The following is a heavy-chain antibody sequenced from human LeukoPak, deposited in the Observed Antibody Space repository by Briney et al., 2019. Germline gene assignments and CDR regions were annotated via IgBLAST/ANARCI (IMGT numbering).Heavy chain of an antibody. CDR1: GFTFSSYS. D-gene: IGHD6-19*01. CDR3: AREGSGWPDNYGMDV. J-gene: IGHJ6*04. Sequence: GGSLRLSCAASGFTFSSYSMNWVRQAPGKGLEWVSSISSSSSYIYYADSVKGRFTISRDNAKNSLYLQINSLRAEDTAVYYCAREGSGWPDNYGMDVWGKGTTVTVSS. CDR2: ISSSSSYI. V-gene: IGHV3-21*01.